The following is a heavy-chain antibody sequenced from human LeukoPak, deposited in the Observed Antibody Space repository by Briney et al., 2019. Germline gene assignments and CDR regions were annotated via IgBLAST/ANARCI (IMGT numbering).Heavy chain of an antibody. J-gene: IGHJ4*02. CDR1: GGTFSSYA. D-gene: IGHD3-22*01. V-gene: IGHV1-69*04. CDR3: ARASSHYYDSSGSPGGY. CDR2: IIPIFGIA. Sequence: APVKVSCKASGGTFSSYAISWVRQAPGQGLEWMGRIIPIFGIANYAQKFQGRVTITADKSTSTAYMELSSLRSEDTAVYYCARASSHYYDSSGSPGGYWGQGTLVTVSS.